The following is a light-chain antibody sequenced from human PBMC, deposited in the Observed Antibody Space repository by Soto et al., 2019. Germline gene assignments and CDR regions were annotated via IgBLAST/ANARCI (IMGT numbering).Light chain of an antibody. CDR2: DVS. CDR1: SSDVGGYNY. CDR3: CSYAGSYYV. J-gene: IGLJ1*01. V-gene: IGLV2-11*01. Sequence: QSALTKPRSVSGSPGQSVTISCTGTSSDVGGYNYVSWYQQHPGKAPKLMIYDVSKRPSGVPDRFSGSKSGNTASLTISGLQAEDEDDCYCCSYAGSYYVFGTGTKLTVL.